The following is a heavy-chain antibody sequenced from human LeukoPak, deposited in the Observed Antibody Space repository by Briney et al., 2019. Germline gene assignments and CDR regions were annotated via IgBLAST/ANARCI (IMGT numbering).Heavy chain of an antibody. Sequence: PGGSLRLSCAASGFTFSSYTMNWVRQAPGKGLEWVSSISSSSSYIYYADSVKGRFTVSRDNAKHSLYLQMNSLRAEDTAVYYCARGGHCSGASCSEGASDIWGQGTMVTVSS. V-gene: IGHV3-21*01. CDR2: ISSSSSYI. D-gene: IGHD2-15*01. J-gene: IGHJ3*02. CDR1: GFTFSSYT. CDR3: ARGGHCSGASCSEGASDI.